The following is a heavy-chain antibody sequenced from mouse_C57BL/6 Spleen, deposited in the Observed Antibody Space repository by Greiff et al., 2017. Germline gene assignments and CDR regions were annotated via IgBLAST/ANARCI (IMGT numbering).Heavy chain of an antibody. V-gene: IGHV1-59*01. J-gene: IGHJ2*01. Sequence: QVQLQQPGAELVRPGTSVKLSCKASGYTFTSYWMHWVKQRPGQGLEWIGVIDPSDSYTNYNQKFKGKATLTVDTPSSTAYMQLSSLTSEDSAVYYCARGDYYGSRYYFDYWGQGTTLTVSS. CDR2: IDPSDSYT. CDR1: GYTFTSYW. D-gene: IGHD1-1*01. CDR3: ARGDYYGSRYYFDY.